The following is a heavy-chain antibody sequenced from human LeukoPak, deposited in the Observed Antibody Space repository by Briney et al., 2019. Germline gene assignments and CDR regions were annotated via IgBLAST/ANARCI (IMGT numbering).Heavy chain of an antibody. V-gene: IGHV3-21*01. Sequence: GGSLRLSCAASGFTFSTYWMHWARQAPGKGLEWVSSISSSSSYIYYADSVKGRFTISRDNAKNSLYLQMNSLRAEDTAVYYCALSPYSSDPEYFQHWGQGTLVTVSS. J-gene: IGHJ1*01. CDR1: GFTFSTYW. CDR3: ALSPYSSDPEYFQH. CDR2: ISSSSSYI. D-gene: IGHD6-25*01.